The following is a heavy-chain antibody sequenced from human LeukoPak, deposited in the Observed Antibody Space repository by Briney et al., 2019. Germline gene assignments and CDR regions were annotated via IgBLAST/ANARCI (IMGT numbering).Heavy chain of an antibody. J-gene: IGHJ4*02. Sequence: GGSLRLSCTASKFTFSNYAMSWVRQAPGKGLEWVSVISGSGGSTYYADSVTGRFTISRDNSKDTLFLQMNSLRTEDTAVYYCAKRSNFWTGYLDYWGQGTLVTVSS. CDR2: ISGSGGST. CDR3: AKRSNFWTGYLDY. CDR1: KFTFSNYA. D-gene: IGHD3/OR15-3a*01. V-gene: IGHV3-23*01.